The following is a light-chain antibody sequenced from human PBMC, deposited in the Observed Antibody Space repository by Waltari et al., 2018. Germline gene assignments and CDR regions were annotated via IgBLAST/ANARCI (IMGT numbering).Light chain of an antibody. Sequence: DIQMTQSTATLSASGGDRVNITCRASQSISSWLAWYQQKPGKAPKLLIYKASSLESGVPSRFSGSGSGTEFTLTISSLQPDDFATYYCQQYNSYLLTFGGGTKVEIK. J-gene: IGKJ4*01. CDR3: QQYNSYLLT. CDR2: KAS. V-gene: IGKV1-5*03. CDR1: QSISSW.